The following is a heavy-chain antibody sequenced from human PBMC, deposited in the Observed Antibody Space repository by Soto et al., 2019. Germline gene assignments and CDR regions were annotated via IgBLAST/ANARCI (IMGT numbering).Heavy chain of an antibody. CDR1: GAQLSSYR. V-gene: IGHV1-69*13. J-gene: IGHJ4*02. CDR2: SVPIYRTG. CDR3: VRDSGAKLSSS. D-gene: IGHD6-13*01. Sequence: SPVKVVCRASGAQLSSYRINWVRDAPGQGLEWVGGSVPIYRTGHYAQKLQGRVTITADESARTSYMELRSMPSQDTAVHCCVRDSGAKLSSSWGQGTLVPASS.